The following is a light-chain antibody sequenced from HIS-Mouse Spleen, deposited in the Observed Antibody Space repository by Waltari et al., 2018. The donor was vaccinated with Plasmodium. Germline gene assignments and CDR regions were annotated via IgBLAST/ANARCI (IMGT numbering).Light chain of an antibody. CDR2: RNN. Sequence: QSVLTQPPSASGTPGQRVTISCSGSSSHIGSNYVYWYQQLPGTAPKLLIYRNNQRTSGVPDRVSGSKSGTSASLAISGLRSEDEADYYCAAWDDSLSGPVFGGGTKLTVL. V-gene: IGLV1-47*01. J-gene: IGLJ2*01. CDR3: AAWDDSLSGPV. CDR1: SSHIGSNY.